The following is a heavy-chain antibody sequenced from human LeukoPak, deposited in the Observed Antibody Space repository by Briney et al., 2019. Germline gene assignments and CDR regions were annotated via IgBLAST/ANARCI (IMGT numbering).Heavy chain of an antibody. CDR2: ISGSGYGK. D-gene: IGHD1-26*01. Sequence: GGSLSLSCAVSGFTFSVYSMLWIRQPPGKGLEYVAYISGSGYGKQYAESERRRFTISRDNSKSTLFLEMGSLRPDDMAVYYCARQKGAGANWFDHWGQGILVTVSS. CDR1: GFTFSVYS. J-gene: IGHJ5*02. CDR3: ARQKGAGANWFDH. V-gene: IGHV3-64*02.